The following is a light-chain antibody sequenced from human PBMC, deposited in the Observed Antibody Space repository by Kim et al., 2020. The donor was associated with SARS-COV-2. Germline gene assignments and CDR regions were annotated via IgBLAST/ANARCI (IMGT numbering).Light chain of an antibody. J-gene: IGKJ4*01. Sequence: EIVLTQSPASLSLSPGESATLFCRASQSVSSYLAWYQQKPGQAPKLLIYDASSRATGIPARFSGSGSGTDFTLTINSLEPEDFAVYYCQQRSNWRTFGGGTKVDIK. CDR3: QQRSNWRT. CDR1: QSVSSY. CDR2: DAS. V-gene: IGKV3-11*01.